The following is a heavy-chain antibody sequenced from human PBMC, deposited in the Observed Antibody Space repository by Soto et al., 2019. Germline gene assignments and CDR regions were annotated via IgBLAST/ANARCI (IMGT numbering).Heavy chain of an antibody. D-gene: IGHD6-6*01. CDR1: GCSISSGGYY. CDR2: NYYSGIT. CDR3: ARGSSIAGLYYGMDV. J-gene: IGHJ6*02. V-gene: IGHV4-31*03. Sequence: LSLTCTVSGCSISSGGYYWTWIRQHPGKGLEWIGYNYYSGITYYNPSLKSRVTISLDTSKNQFSLKLSSVTAADTAVYYCARGSSIAGLYYGMDVWGQGTTVTVSS.